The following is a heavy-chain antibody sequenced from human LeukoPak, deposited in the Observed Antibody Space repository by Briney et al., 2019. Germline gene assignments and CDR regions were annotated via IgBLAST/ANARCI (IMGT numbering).Heavy chain of an antibody. Sequence: PGGSLRLSCAASGFTFIHHGIHWVRQAPGKGLEWVGRIKHKADGGTTDYGAPVKGRFTISRDDSKNTLYLQMNNLKNEDTAVYYCTTFSYDFWSGSEGGYFDHWGQGTLVAVSS. CDR3: TTFSYDFWSGSEGGYFDH. CDR1: GFTFIHHG. V-gene: IGHV3-15*01. D-gene: IGHD3-3*01. CDR2: IKHKADGGTT. J-gene: IGHJ4*02.